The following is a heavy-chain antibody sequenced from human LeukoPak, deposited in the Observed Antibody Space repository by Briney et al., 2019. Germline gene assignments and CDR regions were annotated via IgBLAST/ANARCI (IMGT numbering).Heavy chain of an antibody. CDR1: VGTFISYA. V-gene: IGHV1-69*13. CDR3: ARLAYYYDSSGYYSDY. J-gene: IGHJ4*02. CDR2: IIPIFGTA. D-gene: IGHD3-22*01. Sequence: AAVKVSFKASVGTFISYAISWVRQAPGQGLEWMGGIIPIFGTANYAQKFQGRVTITADESTSTAYMELSSLRSEDTAVYYCARLAYYYDSSGYYSDYWGQGTLVTVSS.